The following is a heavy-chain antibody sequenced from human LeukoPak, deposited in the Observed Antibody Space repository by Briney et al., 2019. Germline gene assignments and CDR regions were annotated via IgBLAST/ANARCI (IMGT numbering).Heavy chain of an antibody. D-gene: IGHD2-15*01. CDR3: ARDIGSGGSDYYMDV. Sequence: TGGSLRLSCAASGFTFSSYGMHWVRQAPGKGLEWVAVISYDGSNKYYADSVKGRFTISRDNSKNTLYLQMNSLRAEDTAVYYCARDIGSGGSDYYMDVWGKGTTVTVSS. CDR2: ISYDGSNK. V-gene: IGHV3-30*03. J-gene: IGHJ6*03. CDR1: GFTFSSYG.